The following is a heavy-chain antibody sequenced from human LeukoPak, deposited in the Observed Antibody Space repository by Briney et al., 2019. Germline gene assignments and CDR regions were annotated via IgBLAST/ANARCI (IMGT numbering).Heavy chain of an antibody. J-gene: IGHJ4*02. CDR1: GFTFSSYW. D-gene: IGHD6-19*01. V-gene: IGHV3-7*04. CDR3: ARGRLGSGWSFDY. Sequence: GGPLRLPCAASGFTFSSYWMSWVRQAPGKGLEWVADIKKDGSEKYYVDSVKGRFTISRDNAKNSLYLQMNSLRAEDTAVYYCARGRLGSGWSFDYWGQGTLVTVSS. CDR2: IKKDGSEK.